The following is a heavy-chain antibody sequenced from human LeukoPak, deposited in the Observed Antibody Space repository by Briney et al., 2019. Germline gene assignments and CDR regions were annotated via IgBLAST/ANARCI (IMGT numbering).Heavy chain of an antibody. CDR3: ARDLGGIAGS. CDR2: INEDGSIT. CDR1: GFTFTRYW. D-gene: IGHD1-26*01. J-gene: IGHJ4*02. Sequence: GGSLRLSCAASGFTFTRYWMYWVRQVPGKGLDWVSRINEDGSITTHADSVRGRFTISRDNARDTLYLQMNSLRSEDTAVYYCARDLGGIAGSWGQGTLVTVSS. V-gene: IGHV3-74*01.